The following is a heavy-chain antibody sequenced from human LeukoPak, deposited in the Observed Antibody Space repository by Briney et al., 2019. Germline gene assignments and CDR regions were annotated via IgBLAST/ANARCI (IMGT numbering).Heavy chain of an antibody. CDR2: IKKDGSEK. CDR1: GFNFGTHW. J-gene: IGHJ6*02. CDR3: ARGSSMVYYYGMDV. D-gene: IGHD2/OR15-2a*01. Sequence: GGSLRLSCAASGFNFGTHWMTWVRQAPGKGLECVAIIKKDGSEKYHVDSVKGRFTISRDNAKNSLYLQMNSLRAEDTAVYYCARGSSMVYYYGMDVWGQGTTVTVSS. V-gene: IGHV3-7*01.